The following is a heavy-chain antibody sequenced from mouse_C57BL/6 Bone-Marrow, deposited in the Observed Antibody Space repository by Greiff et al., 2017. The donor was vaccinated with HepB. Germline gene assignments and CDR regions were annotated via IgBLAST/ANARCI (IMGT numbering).Heavy chain of an antibody. J-gene: IGHJ3*01. Sequence: EVKVVESGGGLVQPKGSLKLSCAASGFTFNTYAMHWVRQAPGKGLEWVARIRSKSSNYATYYADSVKDRFTISRDDSQSMLYLQMNNLKTEDTAMYYCVRDGAYYSNPWFAYWGQGTLVTVSA. D-gene: IGHD2-5*01. CDR1: GFTFNTYA. CDR3: VRDGAYYSNPWFAY. V-gene: IGHV10-3*01. CDR2: IRSKSSNYAT.